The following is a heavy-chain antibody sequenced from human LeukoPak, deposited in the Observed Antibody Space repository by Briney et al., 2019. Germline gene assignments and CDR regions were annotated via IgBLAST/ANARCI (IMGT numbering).Heavy chain of an antibody. CDR3: ARRRLVRGVSSNWFDP. D-gene: IGHD3-10*01. CDR1: GYSFTSYW. J-gene: IGHJ5*02. V-gene: IGHV5-10-1*01. CDR2: IDPSDSYT. Sequence: GESLKISCKGSGYSFTSYWISWVRQMRGKGLGWMWRIDPSDSYTNYSPSFQGHVTISADKSISTAYLQWTSLKDSDTAMYYCARRRLVRGVSSNWFDPWGQGTLVTASS.